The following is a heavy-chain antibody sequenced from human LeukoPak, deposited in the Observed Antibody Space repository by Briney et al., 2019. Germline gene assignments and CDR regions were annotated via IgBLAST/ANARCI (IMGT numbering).Heavy chain of an antibody. J-gene: IGHJ6*02. CDR2: ISYDGSNK. Sequence: GGSLRLSCAASGFTFSSYGMHWVRQAPGKGLEWVAVISYDGSNKYYADSVKGRFTISRDNSKNTLYLQMNSLRAEDTAVYYCAKDLCSGGSCFNYYYGMDVWGQGTTVTVSS. V-gene: IGHV3-30*18. D-gene: IGHD2-15*01. CDR1: GFTFSSYG. CDR3: AKDLCSGGSCFNYYYGMDV.